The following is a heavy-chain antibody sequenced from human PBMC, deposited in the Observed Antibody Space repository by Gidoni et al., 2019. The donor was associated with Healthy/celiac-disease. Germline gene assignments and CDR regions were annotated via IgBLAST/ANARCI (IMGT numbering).Heavy chain of an antibody. CDR3: ARLPYGDSYYYYGMDV. J-gene: IGHJ6*02. D-gene: IGHD4-17*01. CDR2: ISGSGGSE. Sequence: EVQLLESGGGLVQPGGSLRLSCAASGFTFSSYAMRWGRQAPGKGLGVVAAISGSGGSENYADSVKCRFTISRDKSKNTLYLQMNSLRAEDTAVYYCARLPYGDSYYYYGMDVWGQGTTVTVSS. V-gene: IGHV3-23*01. CDR1: GFTFSSYA.